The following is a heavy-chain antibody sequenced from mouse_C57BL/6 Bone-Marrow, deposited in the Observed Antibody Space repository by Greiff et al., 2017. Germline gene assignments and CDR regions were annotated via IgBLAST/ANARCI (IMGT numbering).Heavy chain of an antibody. CDR1: GFTFSSYA. Sequence: EVKVVESGAGLVKPGASLKLSCAASGFTFSSYAMSWVRQTPEQRLEWIATISAGGSYTNYPDNLKGRFTISRDTATNNPYLQLSNLKSEDTAMYYCARAHSNRYFDVWGKGTTVTVSS. D-gene: IGHD2-5*01. V-gene: IGHV5-4*03. CDR2: ISAGGSYT. J-gene: IGHJ1*03. CDR3: ARAHSNRYFDV.